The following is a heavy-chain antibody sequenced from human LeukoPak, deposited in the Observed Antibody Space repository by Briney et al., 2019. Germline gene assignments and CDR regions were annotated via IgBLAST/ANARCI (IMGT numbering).Heavy chain of an antibody. J-gene: IGHJ3*02. Sequence: GGSLRLSCVASGFAFRNNAMNWVRQAPGKGLEWVALISDSGGSTNYADSVKGRFTISRDNSKNTLYLQMNSLRAEDTAVYYCARDSGRFDVFDIWGQGTMVTVSS. V-gene: IGHV3-23*01. CDR1: GFAFRNNA. CDR3: ARDSGRFDVFDI. CDR2: ISDSGGST. D-gene: IGHD3-10*01.